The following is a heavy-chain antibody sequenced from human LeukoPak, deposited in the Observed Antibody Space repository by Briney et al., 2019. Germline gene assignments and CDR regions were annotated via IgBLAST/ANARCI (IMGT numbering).Heavy chain of an antibody. J-gene: IGHJ4*02. CDR2: IYYSGST. CDR1: GGPISSYY. V-gene: IGHV4-59*08. CDR3: ARHSYDYVWGSLIYFDY. Sequence: PAETLSLTCTVSGGPISSYYWRWLRQPPGKGLEGGGYIYYSGSTNYNPSLKSRVTISVDTSKNQFSLKLSSVTAADTAVYDCARHSYDYVWGSLIYFDYWGQGTLVTVSS. D-gene: IGHD3-16*01.